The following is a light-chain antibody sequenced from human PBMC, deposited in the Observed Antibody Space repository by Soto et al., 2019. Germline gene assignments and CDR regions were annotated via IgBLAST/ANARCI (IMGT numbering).Light chain of an antibody. CDR1: QSLVYSDGNTY. CDR2: KVS. Sequence: DVVMTQSPLSLPVTLGQPASISCRSTQSLVYSDGNTYLTWFHQRPGQSPRRLIHKVSNRDSGVPDRFSGSGSGPDFTLEISRVEAEDVGVFYCMQGSYWPRTFGQGTRVEI. V-gene: IGKV2-30*01. J-gene: IGKJ1*01. CDR3: MQGSYWPRT.